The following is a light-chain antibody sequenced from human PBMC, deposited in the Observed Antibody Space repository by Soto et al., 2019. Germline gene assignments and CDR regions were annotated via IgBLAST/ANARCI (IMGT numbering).Light chain of an antibody. CDR1: QTISTW. CDR3: QHSSSPRCP. J-gene: IGKJ1*01. CDR2: DAS. Sequence: DIEMTQSHSTLSASVGDRVTITCRASQTISTWLACYQHKPGKAPNLLIYDASTLMSGVPSRFSGSGSGTDFTLTISSLQPEDFAPYYCQHSSSPRCPFGQGTRV. V-gene: IGKV1-5*01.